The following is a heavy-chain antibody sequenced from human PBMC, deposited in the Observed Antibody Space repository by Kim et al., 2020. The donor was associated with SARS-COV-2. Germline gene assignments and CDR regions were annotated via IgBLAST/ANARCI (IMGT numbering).Heavy chain of an antibody. J-gene: IGHJ4*02. Sequence: ASVKVSCKASGYTFTGYYMHWVRQAPGQGLEWMGRINPNSGGTNYAQKFQGRVTMTRDTSISTAYMELSRLRSDDTAVYYCARDLYYDSSEEDYWGQGTLVTVSS. V-gene: IGHV1-2*06. CDR1: GYTFTGYY. CDR2: INPNSGGT. D-gene: IGHD3-22*01. CDR3: ARDLYYDSSEEDY.